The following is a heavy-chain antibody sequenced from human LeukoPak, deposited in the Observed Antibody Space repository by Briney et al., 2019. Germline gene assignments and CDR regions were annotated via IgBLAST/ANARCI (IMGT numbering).Heavy chain of an antibody. CDR2: TYYRSKWYN. CDR3: ARGVAAAGTAWVFRP. V-gene: IGHV6-1*01. Sequence: SQTLSLTCAISGDSVSSNSAAWNWIRQSPSRGLEWLGRTYYRSKWYNDYAVSGKSRITINPYTSKNQFSLQLNSVPPEDRDVYYCARGVAAAGTAWVFRPWGQGTLVTVSS. CDR1: GDSVSSNSAA. J-gene: IGHJ5*02. D-gene: IGHD6-13*01.